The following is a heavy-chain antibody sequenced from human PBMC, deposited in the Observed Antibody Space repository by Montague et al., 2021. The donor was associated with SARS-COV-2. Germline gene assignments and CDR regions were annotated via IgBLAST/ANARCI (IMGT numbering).Heavy chain of an antibody. CDR3: ARSQDCSTTSCHFDY. V-gene: IGHV4-38-2*02. Sequence: SETLSLTCTVSGYSTSSGYYWGWIRQPPGKGLEWIGSIYHSGSTYYNPSLKSRVTISVDTSKNQFSLKLSSVTAADTAVYYCARSQDCSTTSCHFDYWGQGTLVTVSS. CDR2: IYHSGST. J-gene: IGHJ4*02. CDR1: GYSTSSGYY. D-gene: IGHD2-2*01.